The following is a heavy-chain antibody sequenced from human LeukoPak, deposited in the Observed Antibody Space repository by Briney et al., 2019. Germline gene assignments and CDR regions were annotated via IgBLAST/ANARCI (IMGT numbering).Heavy chain of an antibody. CDR2: INTNTGNP. J-gene: IGHJ4*02. Sequence: GASVKISCKASGYTFSSYAIGWARQAPGQGLEWLGWINTNTGNPMYAQGFAGRLVFSLDTSVTTTYLQINGLETEDTAVYYCARYFDWPPASDYWGQGTLLTVSS. D-gene: IGHD3-9*01. CDR1: GYTFSSYA. V-gene: IGHV7-4-1*02. CDR3: ARYFDWPPASDY.